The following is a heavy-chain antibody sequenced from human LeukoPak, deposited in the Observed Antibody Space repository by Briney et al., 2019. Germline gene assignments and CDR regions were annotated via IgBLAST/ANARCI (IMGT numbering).Heavy chain of an antibody. D-gene: IGHD5-18*01. CDR3: ARRGYTYGSRVANWFDP. CDR1: GYSFPNYW. Sequence: GESLKISCKGSGYSFPNYWIGWVRQMPGKGLEWMGIIYPVNSDTRYSPSFQGQVTISADKSINTAYLQWSSLKASDTAMYYCARRGYTYGSRVANWFDPWGQGTLVTVSS. CDR2: IYPVNSDT. J-gene: IGHJ5*02. V-gene: IGHV5-51*01.